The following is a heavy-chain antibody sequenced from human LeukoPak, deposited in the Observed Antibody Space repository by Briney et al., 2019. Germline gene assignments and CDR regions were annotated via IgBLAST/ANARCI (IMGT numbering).Heavy chain of an antibody. CDR2: INPNSGGT. D-gene: IGHD2-2*01. J-gene: IGHJ4*02. CDR3: ARDQGCSSTSCHMDFDY. Sequence: GASVKVSCMASGYTFTGYYMHWVRQAPGQGLEWMGWINPNSGGTNYAQKFQGRVTMTRDTSISTAYMELSRLRSDDTAVYYCARDQGCSSTSCHMDFDYWGQGTLVTVSS. V-gene: IGHV1-2*02. CDR1: GYTFTGYY.